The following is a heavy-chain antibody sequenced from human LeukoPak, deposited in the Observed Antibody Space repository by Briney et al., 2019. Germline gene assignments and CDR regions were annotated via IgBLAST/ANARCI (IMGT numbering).Heavy chain of an antibody. D-gene: IGHD1-7*01. CDR3: ARLSATGTRGGY. J-gene: IGHJ4*02. Sequence: SETLSLTCAVYGGSFSGYYWSWIRQPPGKGLEWIGEINHSGSTNYNPSLKSRVTISVDTSKNQFSLKLSSVTAADTAVYYCARLSATGTRGGYWGQGTLVTVSS. CDR2: INHSGST. V-gene: IGHV4-34*01. CDR1: GGSFSGYY.